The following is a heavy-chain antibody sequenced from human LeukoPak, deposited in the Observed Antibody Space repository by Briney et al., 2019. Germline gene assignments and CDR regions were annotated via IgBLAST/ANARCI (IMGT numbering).Heavy chain of an antibody. J-gene: IGHJ5*02. CDR1: GFTFSSYA. D-gene: IGHD3-22*01. V-gene: IGHV3-30-3*01. CDR3: VRGPSDSSLPGP. CDR2: ILYDGSNK. Sequence: GGSLRLSCAASGFTFSSYAMHWVRQAPGKGLEWVAVILYDGSNKYYADSVKGRFTISRDNSKNTLYLQMNSLGADDTAVYYCVRGPSDSSLPGPWGQGTLVTVSS.